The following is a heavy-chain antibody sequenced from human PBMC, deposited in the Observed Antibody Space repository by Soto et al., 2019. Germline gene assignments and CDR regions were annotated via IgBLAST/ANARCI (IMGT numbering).Heavy chain of an antibody. J-gene: IGHJ4*02. Sequence: GGSLRLSCAASGFTFSNAWMRWVRQAPGKGLEWVGRIKSKTDGGTTDYAAPVKGRFTISRDDSKNTLYLQMNSLKTEDTAVYYCTTEVDYYDSSGYYRYYIDYWGQGTLLPLSS. D-gene: IGHD3-22*01. CDR2: IKSKTDGGTT. CDR3: TTEVDYYDSSGYYRYYIDY. V-gene: IGHV3-15*01. CDR1: GFTFSNAW.